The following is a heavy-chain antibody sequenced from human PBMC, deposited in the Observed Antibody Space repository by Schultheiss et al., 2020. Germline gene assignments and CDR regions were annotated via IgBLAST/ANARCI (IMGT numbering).Heavy chain of an antibody. CDR3: ARSLGYCTSSSCYTYYYYYYGVDV. V-gene: IGHV3-48*03. D-gene: IGHD2-2*02. CDR2: ISSSGRTI. CDR1: GFTFSSYE. Sequence: SLKISCAASGFTFSSYEMNWVRQAPGKGLEWVSHISSSGRTIYYADSVKGRFTISRANAKNSLYLQMNSLSAEDTAVYYCARSLGYCTSSSCYTYYYYYYGVDVWGQGTTVTVSS. J-gene: IGHJ6*02.